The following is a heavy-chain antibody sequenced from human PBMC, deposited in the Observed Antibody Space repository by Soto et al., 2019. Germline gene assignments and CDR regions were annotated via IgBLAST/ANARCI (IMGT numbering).Heavy chain of an antibody. CDR1: GYSFTSYW. CDR2: IYPGDSDT. Sequence: GESLKISCKGSGYSFTSYWIGWVRQVPGKGLEWMGIIYPGDSDTRYSPSFQGQVTISADKSISTAYLQWSSLKASDTAMYYCARHEDGYNSFASMDVWGQGTTVTVSS. D-gene: IGHD5-12*01. V-gene: IGHV5-51*01. CDR3: ARHEDGYNSFASMDV. J-gene: IGHJ6*02.